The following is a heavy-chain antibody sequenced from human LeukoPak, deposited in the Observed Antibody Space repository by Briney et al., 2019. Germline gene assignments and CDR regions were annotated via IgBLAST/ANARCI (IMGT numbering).Heavy chain of an antibody. CDR2: IDYSGNT. J-gene: IGHJ4*02. Sequence: SSETLSLTCTVSGVSISTYYRTWIRQPPGKGLEWIGNIDYSGNTKYNPSLNSRVTISVDTSKNHFSLKLSSVTAADTAVYYCARWYYDSSGYRYFDYWGQGTLVIVSP. CDR1: GVSISTYY. D-gene: IGHD3-22*01. CDR3: ARWYYDSSGYRYFDY. V-gene: IGHV4-59*12.